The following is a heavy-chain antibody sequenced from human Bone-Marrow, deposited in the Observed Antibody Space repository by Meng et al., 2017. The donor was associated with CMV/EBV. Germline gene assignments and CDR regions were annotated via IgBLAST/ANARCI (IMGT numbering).Heavy chain of an antibody. CDR3: ARHRYSNYEGGYGMDV. Sequence: LSLTCAASGFTFSTYGMHWVRQAPGKGLEWVAVISYDGSNKYYADSVKGRFTISRDNAKNSLYLQMNSLRAENTAVYYCARHRYSNYEGGYGMDVWGQGTTVTVSS. J-gene: IGHJ6*02. V-gene: IGHV3-30*12. CDR1: GFTFSTYG. D-gene: IGHD4-11*01. CDR2: ISYDGSNK.